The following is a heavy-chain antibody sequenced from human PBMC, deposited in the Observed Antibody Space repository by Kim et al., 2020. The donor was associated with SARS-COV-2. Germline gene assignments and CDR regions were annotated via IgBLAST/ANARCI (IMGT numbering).Heavy chain of an antibody. CDR1: GFTFSSYA. V-gene: IGHV3-30-3*01. CDR2: ISYDGSNK. J-gene: IGHJ6*02. CDR3: ARDGRGYEHGMDV. Sequence: GGSLRLSCAASGFTFSSYAMHWVRQAPGKGLEWVAVISYDGSNKYYADSVKGRFTISRDNSKNTLYLQMNSLRAEDTAVYYCARDGRGYEHGMDVWGQGT. D-gene: IGHD5-12*01.